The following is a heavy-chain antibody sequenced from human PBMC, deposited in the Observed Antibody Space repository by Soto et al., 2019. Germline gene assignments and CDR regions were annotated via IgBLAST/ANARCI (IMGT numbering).Heavy chain of an antibody. J-gene: IGHJ6*02. Sequence: TSETLSLTCAVYGGSFSGYYWTWIRQPPGTGLEWIGEINHSGSTNYNPSLKSRVTISVDTSKNQFSLKMSSVTAADTVVYYCARGGSGSYYDYYYYYGMDVWGQGTTVT. CDR1: GGSFSGYY. CDR3: ARGGSGSYYDYYYYYGMDV. V-gene: IGHV4-34*01. CDR2: INHSGST. D-gene: IGHD3-10*01.